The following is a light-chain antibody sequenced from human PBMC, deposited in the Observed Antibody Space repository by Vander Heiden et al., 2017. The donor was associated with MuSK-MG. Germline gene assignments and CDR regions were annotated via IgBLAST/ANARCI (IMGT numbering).Light chain of an antibody. CDR2: AAS. CDR3: HQTYSIPPT. Sequence: DIQMTQSSSSLSAFLGYRVTISCRVSQHISSHLHWYQNQSGETPKLRLHAASSLDGGVPSRFIGSGSGTEFTLTINNLQPEDFGTYKCHQTYSIPPTFGGGTKVEIK. CDR1: QHISSH. J-gene: IGKJ4*01. V-gene: IGKV1-39*01.